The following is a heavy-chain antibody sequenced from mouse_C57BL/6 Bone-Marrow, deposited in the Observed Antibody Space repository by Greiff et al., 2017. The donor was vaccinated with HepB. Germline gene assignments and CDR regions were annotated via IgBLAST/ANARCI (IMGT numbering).Heavy chain of an antibody. J-gene: IGHJ2*01. V-gene: IGHV5-16*01. Sequence: EVQVVESEGGLVQPGRSMKLSCTASGFTFSDYYMAWVRQVPEKGLEWVANINYDGSSTYYLDSLKSRFIISRDNAKNMLYLQMSSLKSEDTATYCCAREDTTVVLDYWGQGTTLTVSS. CDR1: GFTFSDYY. CDR2: INYDGSST. CDR3: AREDTTVVLDY. D-gene: IGHD1-1*01.